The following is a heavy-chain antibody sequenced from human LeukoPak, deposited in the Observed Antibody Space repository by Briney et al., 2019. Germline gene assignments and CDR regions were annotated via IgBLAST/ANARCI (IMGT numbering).Heavy chain of an antibody. CDR2: INHSGST. D-gene: IGHD3-22*01. CDR3: ARGKRGKGLKTYYYDSSGYWPIDY. V-gene: IGHV4-34*01. Sequence: SETLSLTCAVYGGSSSGYYWSWIRQPPGKGLEWIGEINHSGSTNYNPSLKSRVTISVGTSKNQFSLKLSSVTAADTAVYYCARGKRGKGLKTYYYDSSGYWPIDYWGQGTLVTVSS. J-gene: IGHJ4*02. CDR1: GGSSSGYY.